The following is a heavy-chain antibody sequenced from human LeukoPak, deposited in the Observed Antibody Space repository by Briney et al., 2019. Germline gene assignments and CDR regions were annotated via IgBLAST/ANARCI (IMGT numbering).Heavy chain of an antibody. CDR3: AGGVYDYVWGSYRPTPIDY. CDR2: IYTSGST. Sequence: SETLSLTCTVSGGSISSSSYYWSWIRQPAGKGLEWIGRIYTSGSTNYNPSLKSRVTISVDTSKNQFSLKLSSVTAADTAVYYCAGGVYDYVWGSYRPTPIDYWGQGTLVTVSS. J-gene: IGHJ4*02. D-gene: IGHD3-16*02. V-gene: IGHV4-61*02. CDR1: GGSISSSSYY.